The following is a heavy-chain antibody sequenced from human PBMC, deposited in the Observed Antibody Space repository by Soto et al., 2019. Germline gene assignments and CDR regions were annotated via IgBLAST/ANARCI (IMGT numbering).Heavy chain of an antibody. Sequence: GGSLRLSCAASGFTFSSYSMNWVRQAPGKGLEWVSYISSSSSTIYYADSVKGRFTISRDNAKNSLYLQMNSLRDEDTAVYYCVKGEYYYDSSGYYPFDYWGQGTLVTVSS. CDR2: ISSSSSTI. J-gene: IGHJ4*02. V-gene: IGHV3-48*02. CDR1: GFTFSSYS. CDR3: VKGEYYYDSSGYYPFDY. D-gene: IGHD3-22*01.